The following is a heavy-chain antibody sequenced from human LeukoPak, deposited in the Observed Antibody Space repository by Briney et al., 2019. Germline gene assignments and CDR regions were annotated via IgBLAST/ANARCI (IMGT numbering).Heavy chain of an antibody. Sequence: SETLSLTSAVYGVSLRGYYWSWIRQSPEKGLEWIGEISHEGDSIYNPSLKSRLTLSVDMSKNQFSLNLRSVTAADTAVYYCARGRNYVSDYYFDVWGKGTTVIVSS. CDR2: ISHEGDS. CDR1: GVSLRGYY. V-gene: IGHV4-34*01. CDR3: ARGRNYVSDYYFDV. D-gene: IGHD1-7*01. J-gene: IGHJ6*03.